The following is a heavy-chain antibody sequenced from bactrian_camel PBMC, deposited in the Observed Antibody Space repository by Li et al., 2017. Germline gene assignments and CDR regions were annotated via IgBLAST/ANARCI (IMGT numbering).Heavy chain of an antibody. CDR2: LHSDGGT. D-gene: IGHD1*01. Sequence: HVQLVESGGGSVQSGGSLRLSCASFGYTYSGACMAWFRQKPGREREGVASLHSDGGTSYADSVKGRFTISKDNAKNTLYLQMNSLKPEDTAMYYCAADLGPCQVRGRNLVPRPTTFGYWGQGTQVTVS. V-gene: IGHV3S26*01. CDR3: AADLGPCQVRGRNLVPRPTTFGY. CDR1: GYTYSGAC. J-gene: IGHJ6*01.